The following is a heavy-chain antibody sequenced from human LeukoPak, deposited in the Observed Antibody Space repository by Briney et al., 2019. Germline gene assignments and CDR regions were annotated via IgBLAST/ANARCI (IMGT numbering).Heavy chain of an antibody. CDR2: IHPSTGNP. CDR3: ARAFQRLGELSLPNY. Sequence: GASVKVSCKASGYTFTNYAINWVRQAPGQGLEWTGWIHPSTGNPTYAQGFTGRFVFSLDTSVSTTYLQISSLKAEDTAVYYCARAFQRLGELSLPNYWGQGTLVTVSS. J-gene: IGHJ4*02. D-gene: IGHD3-16*02. CDR1: GYTFTNYA. V-gene: IGHV7-4-1*02.